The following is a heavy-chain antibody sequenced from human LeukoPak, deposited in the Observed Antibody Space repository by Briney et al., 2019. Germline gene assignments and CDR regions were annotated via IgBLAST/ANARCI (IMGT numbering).Heavy chain of an antibody. CDR1: GFTFSSYW. CDR3: ANHLACGSTSCPPFDY. Sequence: GGSLRLSCAASGFTFSSYWMHWVRQAPGKGLVWVSRINTDGSSTSYAASVKGRFTISRDNAKNSLYLQMNSLRAEDTAVYYCANHLACGSTSCPPFDYWGQGTLVTVSS. V-gene: IGHV3-74*01. CDR2: INTDGSST. J-gene: IGHJ4*02. D-gene: IGHD2-2*01.